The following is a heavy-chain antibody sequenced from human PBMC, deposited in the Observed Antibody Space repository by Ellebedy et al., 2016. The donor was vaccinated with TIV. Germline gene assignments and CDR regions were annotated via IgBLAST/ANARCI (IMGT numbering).Heavy chain of an antibody. CDR3: AREGITAATDY. CDR2: INRDGTYT. D-gene: IGHD6-13*01. Sequence: GGSLRLSCAASGFTFSSYWMSWVRQAPGKGLVWVSRINRDGTYTTYADSVKGRFTISRDNAKNTLYLQVNSLRGEDTAVYYCAREGITAATDYWGQGTLVTVSS. CDR1: GFTFSSYW. J-gene: IGHJ4*02. V-gene: IGHV3-74*03.